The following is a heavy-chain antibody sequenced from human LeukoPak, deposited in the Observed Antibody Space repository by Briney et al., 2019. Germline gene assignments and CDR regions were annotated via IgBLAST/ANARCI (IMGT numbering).Heavy chain of an antibody. Sequence: PGGSLRLSCVASGFTFSSYWMHWVRQAPGKGLVWVSRINSDGSNTNYADSVKGRFTISRDNAKNTLHLQMNSLRAEDTAVYYCAKDARRSSGWYFFDHGGQGTLVTVS. V-gene: IGHV3-74*01. CDR1: GFTFSSYW. D-gene: IGHD6-19*01. CDR2: INSDGSNT. J-gene: IGHJ4*02. CDR3: AKDARRSSGWYFFDH.